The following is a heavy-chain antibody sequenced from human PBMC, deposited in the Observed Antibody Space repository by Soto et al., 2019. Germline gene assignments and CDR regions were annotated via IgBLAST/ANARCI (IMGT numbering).Heavy chain of an antibody. V-gene: IGHV1-69*13. J-gene: IGHJ5*02. CDR3: ARIEDCGGDCYRFDP. Sequence: SVKVSCKASGGTFSSYAISWVRQAPGQGLEWMGGIIPIFGTANYAQKFQGRVTITADESTSTAYMELSSLRSEDTAVYYCARIEDCGGDCYRFDPWGQGTLVTVSS. D-gene: IGHD2-21*02. CDR2: IIPIFGTA. CDR1: GGTFSSYA.